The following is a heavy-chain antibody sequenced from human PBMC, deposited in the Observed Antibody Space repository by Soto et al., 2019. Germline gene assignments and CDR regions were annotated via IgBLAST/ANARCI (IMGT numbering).Heavy chain of an antibody. CDR1: GGSISSSNW. V-gene: IGHV4-4*02. Sequence: SETLSLTCAVSGGSISSSNWWSWVRQPPGKGLEWIGEIYHSGSTNYNPSLKSRVTISVDKSKNQFSLKLSSVTAADTAVYYCARDPETASYYHKRDYYYGMDVWGQGTTVTVSS. CDR3: ARDPETASYYHKRDYYYGMDV. J-gene: IGHJ6*02. D-gene: IGHD3-10*01. CDR2: IYHSGST.